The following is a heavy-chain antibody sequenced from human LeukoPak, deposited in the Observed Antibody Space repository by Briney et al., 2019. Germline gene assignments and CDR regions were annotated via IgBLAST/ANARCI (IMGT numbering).Heavy chain of an antibody. J-gene: IGHJ4*01. CDR2: IKQDGSEK. D-gene: IGHD2-15*01. CDR3: AGDRVVLVAQTGEY. Sequence: GVLRLSSASSGFTLTSYGTSWVGQAPGKGLEWVANIKQDGSEKYYEDSVKGRFTISRDNAKNSLYLQMNSLRAEDTAVYYCAGDRVVLVAQTGEYSGPRTLVTVSS. V-gene: IGHV3-7*05. CDR1: GFTLTSYG.